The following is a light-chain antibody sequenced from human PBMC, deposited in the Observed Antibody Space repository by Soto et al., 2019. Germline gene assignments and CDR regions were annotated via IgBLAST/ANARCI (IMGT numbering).Light chain of an antibody. CDR1: SSDVGGYNY. Sequence: QSALTQPASVSGSPGPSIPLSCTGTSSDVGGYNYVSWYQQHPGKAPKLMIYDVSRGPSGVSNPFSGSKSGNTASLTISGLQAEDEADYYCSSYTSSSTLMVFGGGTKLTVL. V-gene: IGLV2-14*01. J-gene: IGLJ2*01. CDR2: DVS. CDR3: SSYTSSSTLMV.